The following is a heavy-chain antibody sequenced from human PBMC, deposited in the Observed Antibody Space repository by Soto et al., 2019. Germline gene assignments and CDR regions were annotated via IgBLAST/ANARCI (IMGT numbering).Heavy chain of an antibody. CDR1: GFSFSIYW. CDR3: ARGGGGFGGLGVFDL. D-gene: IGHD3-10*01. V-gene: IGHV3-74*01. J-gene: IGHJ3*01. CDR2: IDEDGSGT. Sequence: EVQLVESGGGLVQPGGSLRLSCAASGFSFSIYWMHWVRQVPGKGLVWVSRIDEDGSGTSYEDSVKGRFPISRDNAKDTVYLQMNRLGFEDRAVSYCARGGGGFGGLGVFDLWGQGTMVTVSS.